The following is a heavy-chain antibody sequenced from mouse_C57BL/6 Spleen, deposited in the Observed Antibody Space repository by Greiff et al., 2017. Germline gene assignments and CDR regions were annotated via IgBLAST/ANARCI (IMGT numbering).Heavy chain of an antibody. CDR1: GFTFSDYY. J-gene: IGHJ4*01. Sequence: EVKLVESGGGLVQPGGSLKLSCAASGFTFSDYYMYWVRQTPEKRLEWVAYISNGGGSTYYPDTVKGRFTISRDNAKNTLYLQMSRLKSEDTAMYYCARRRGYGNYDYYAMDYWGQGTSVTVSS. CDR2: ISNGGGST. D-gene: IGHD2-1*01. V-gene: IGHV5-12*01. CDR3: ARRRGYGNYDYYAMDY.